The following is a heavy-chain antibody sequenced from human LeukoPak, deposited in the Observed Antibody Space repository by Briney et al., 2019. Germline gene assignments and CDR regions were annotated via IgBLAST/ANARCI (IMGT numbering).Heavy chain of an antibody. D-gene: IGHD6-19*01. J-gene: IGHJ4*02. Sequence: PSETLSLTCTGSGGSMSSDYWSWIRQPPGKGLEWIGYIHYSGSTNYNPSLNSRVTMSVDTSKNQFSLNLTSVTAADTAVYYCARQSSGCYDFWGQGTLVTVSS. V-gene: IGHV4-59*01. CDR1: GGSMSSDY. CDR2: IHYSGST. CDR3: ARQSSGCYDF.